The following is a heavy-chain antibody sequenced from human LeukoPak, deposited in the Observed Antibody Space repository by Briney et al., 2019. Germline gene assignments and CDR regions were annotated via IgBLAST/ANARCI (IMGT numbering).Heavy chain of an antibody. D-gene: IGHD3-10*01. CDR2: ISGSGGNT. J-gene: IGHJ5*02. V-gene: IGHV3-23*01. CDR3: ARDTSITMVRGVSA. CDR1: GFTFSNYA. Sequence: PGGSLRLSCAASGFTFSNYAMSWVRQAPGKGLEWVSAISGSGGNTYYADSVKGRFTISRDNSKNTLYLQMNSLRSEDTAVYYCARDTSITMVRGVSAWGQGTLVTVSS.